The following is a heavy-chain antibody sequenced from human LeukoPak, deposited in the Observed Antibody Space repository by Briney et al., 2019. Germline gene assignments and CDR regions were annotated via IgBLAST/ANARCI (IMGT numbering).Heavy chain of an antibody. CDR3: ARAKSSGWYVDY. CDR2: ISYDGSNK. D-gene: IGHD6-19*01. V-gene: IGHV3-30-3*01. J-gene: IGHJ4*02. Sequence: GGSLRLSCAASGFTFSSYAMHWVRQAPGKGLEWVAVISYDGSNKYYADSVKGRFTISRDISKNTLYLQMNSLRAEDTAVYYCARAKSSGWYVDYWGQGTLVTVSS. CDR1: GFTFSSYA.